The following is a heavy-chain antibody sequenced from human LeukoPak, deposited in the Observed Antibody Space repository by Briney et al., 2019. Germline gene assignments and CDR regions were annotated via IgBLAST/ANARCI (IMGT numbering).Heavy chain of an antibody. Sequence: TSSETLSLTCTVSGGSISSGSYYWNWIRQPAGKGLEWIGRIYTSGSTNYNPSLKSRVTISVDTSKNQFSLKLSSVTAADTAVYYCARAYCVGDCSVLHIYFDNWGQGTLVTVSS. CDR2: IYTSGST. J-gene: IGHJ4*02. CDR1: GGSISSGSYY. V-gene: IGHV4-61*02. D-gene: IGHD2-21*02. CDR3: ARAYCVGDCSVLHIYFDN.